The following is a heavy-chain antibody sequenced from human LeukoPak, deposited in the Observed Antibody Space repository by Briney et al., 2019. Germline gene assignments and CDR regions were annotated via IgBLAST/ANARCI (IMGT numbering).Heavy chain of an antibody. J-gene: IGHJ4*02. V-gene: IGHV4-38-2*01. D-gene: IGHD2-2*01. CDR3: ARYCTSTTCILRGFDY. CDR1: GYSFTSGHY. CDR2: IYHTGSA. Sequence: SETLSLTCSVSGYSFTSGHYWGWIRQPPGKGLEWTANIYHTGSAHYNPSLKSRVTISVDTSTNQFSLKLSSVTAADTAVYYCARYCTSTTCILRGFDYWGQGTLVTVSS.